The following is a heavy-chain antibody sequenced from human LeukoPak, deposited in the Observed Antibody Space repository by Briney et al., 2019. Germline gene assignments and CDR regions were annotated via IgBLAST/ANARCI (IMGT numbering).Heavy chain of an antibody. V-gene: IGHV4-59*01. J-gene: IGHJ4*02. Sequence: SETLSLTCTVSGGSISSYYWSWIRQPPGKGLEWIGYIYYSGSTNYNPSLKSRVTISVDTSKNQFSLKLSSVTAADTAVYYCARESIADYYFDYWGQGTLVTVSS. CDR1: GGSISSYY. CDR2: IYYSGST. D-gene: IGHD6-6*01. CDR3: ARESIADYYFDY.